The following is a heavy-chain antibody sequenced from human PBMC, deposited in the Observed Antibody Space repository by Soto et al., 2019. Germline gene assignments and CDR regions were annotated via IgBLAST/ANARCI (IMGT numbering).Heavy chain of an antibody. D-gene: IGHD2-15*01. V-gene: IGHV4-31*03. CDR2: IYYSGSS. CDR3: ARDLASGGNAFDI. Sequence: SETLSLTCTVSGGSISSGGFYWSWIRQHPGKGLECIGYIYYSGSSYYNPSLKSRVTISVDTSKNQFSLWLSSVTAADTAVYFCARDLASGGNAFDIWGQGTMVTVSS. J-gene: IGHJ3*02. CDR1: GGSISSGGFY.